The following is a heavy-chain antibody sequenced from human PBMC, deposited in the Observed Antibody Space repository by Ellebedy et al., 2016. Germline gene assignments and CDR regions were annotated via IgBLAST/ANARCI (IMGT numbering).Heavy chain of an antibody. CDR1: GFTLSNYA. V-gene: IGHV3-23*01. Sequence: GGSLRLSFAAPGFTLSNYAMTWVRQAPGKGLEWVSSIGLNDGNTYFADSVKGRFTLSRDHSSNTLYLQMNSLRAEDTGVYYCAKTFGGSLYDASDIWGQGTMVTVSS. D-gene: IGHD1-26*01. CDR3: AKTFGGSLYDASDI. CDR2: IGLNDGNT. J-gene: IGHJ3*02.